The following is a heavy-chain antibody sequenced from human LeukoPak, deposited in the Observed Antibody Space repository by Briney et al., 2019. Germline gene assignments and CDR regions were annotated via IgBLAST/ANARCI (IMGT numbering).Heavy chain of an antibody. CDR3: REYSRSVVAGSRPDL. D-gene: IGHD2-21*01. J-gene: IGHJ4*02. CDR1: GGSISSSSYY. CDR2: MYYRGTT. Sequence: SETLALTCSVSGGSISSSSYYWGWIRQSPGKGLEWIGSMYYRGTTYESSSLKSRLTLSIDTANNQFSLKLTSVTAADTGVYYSREYSRSVVAGSRPDLWGQGLLITVS. V-gene: IGHV4-39*01.